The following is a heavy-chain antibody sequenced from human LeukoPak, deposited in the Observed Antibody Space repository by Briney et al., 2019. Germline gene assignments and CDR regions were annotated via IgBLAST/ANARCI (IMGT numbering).Heavy chain of an antibody. CDR2: ISSSGSTI. CDR1: GFTFSRYE. J-gene: IGHJ4*02. CDR3: ARRGYSSGYADFYDYADY. D-gene: IGHD5-18*01. V-gene: IGHV3-48*03. Sequence: PGGSLRLFCAASGFTFSRYEMNWVRQAPGKGLEWVSYISSSGSTIDYADSVKGRFTISRDNAKNSLFLQMNSLRAEDTAVYYCARRGYSSGYADFYDYADYWGQGTLVTVSS.